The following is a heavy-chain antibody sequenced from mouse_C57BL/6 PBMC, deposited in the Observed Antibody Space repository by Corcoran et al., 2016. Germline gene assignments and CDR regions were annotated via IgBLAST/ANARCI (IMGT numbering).Heavy chain of an antibody. CDR3: ARGGYYYGSSSYYYAWDY. Sequence: EVQLQQSGPELVKPGASVKISCKASGYTFTDYYMNWVKQSHGKSLEWIGAINPNNGGTSYNQKFKGKATWTVDKSSSTAYMELRSLTSEESAVYYCARGGYYYGSSSYYYAWDYWGQGTSVTFSS. CDR2: INPNNGGT. CDR1: GYTFTDYY. J-gene: IGHJ4*01. D-gene: IGHD1-1*01. V-gene: IGHV1-26*01.